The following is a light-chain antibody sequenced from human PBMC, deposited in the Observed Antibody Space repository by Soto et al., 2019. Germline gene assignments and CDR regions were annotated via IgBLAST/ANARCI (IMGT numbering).Light chain of an antibody. CDR1: SSDVGAYNY. Sequence: QSALTQPPSASGSPGQSVTISCTGTSSDVGAYNYVSWYQQYPGKAPKLMIYEVSKRPSGVPDRFSGSKSGKTASLTVSGLQPEGEADYYCTSYAGSNIGVFGGGTKVTVL. CDR3: TSYAGSNIGV. CDR2: EVS. V-gene: IGLV2-8*01. J-gene: IGLJ3*02.